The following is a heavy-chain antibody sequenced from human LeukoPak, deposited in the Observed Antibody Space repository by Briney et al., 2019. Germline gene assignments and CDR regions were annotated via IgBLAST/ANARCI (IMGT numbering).Heavy chain of an antibody. Sequence: PSETLSLTCTVSGGSINSHSYYWGWIRQPPGKGLEWIGSVYYDGTSYSNPSLKSRAAVLVDTSRDQFSLDLSFVTAADTALYYCVRHISTNTGYFDSCGPGILVSVSS. D-gene: IGHD5-24*01. CDR2: VYYDGTS. J-gene: IGHJ4*02. V-gene: IGHV4-39*01. CDR3: VRHISTNTGYFDS. CDR1: GGSINSHSYY.